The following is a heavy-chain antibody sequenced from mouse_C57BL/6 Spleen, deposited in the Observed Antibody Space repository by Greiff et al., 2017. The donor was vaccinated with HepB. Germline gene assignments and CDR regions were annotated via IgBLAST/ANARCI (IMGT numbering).Heavy chain of an antibody. CDR1: GYTFTSYG. CDR3: ARGGPDYYGVDY. V-gene: IGHV1-81*01. D-gene: IGHD1-1*01. Sequence: QVHVKQSGAELARPGASVKLSCKASGYTFTSYGISWVKQRTGQGLEWIGEIYPRSGNTYYNEKFKGKATLTADKSSSTAYMELRSLTSEDSAVYFCARGGPDYYGVDYWGQGTTLTVSS. J-gene: IGHJ2*01. CDR2: IYPRSGNT.